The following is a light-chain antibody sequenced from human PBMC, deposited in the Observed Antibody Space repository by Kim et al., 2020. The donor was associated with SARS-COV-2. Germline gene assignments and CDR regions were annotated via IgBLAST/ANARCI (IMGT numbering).Light chain of an antibody. CDR3: NSRDSSGNHVV. J-gene: IGLJ2*01. CDR2: GKN. Sequence: ALGQTVRITCQGDSLRSYYASWYQQKPGQAPVLVIYGKNNRPSGIPDRFAGSSSGNTASLTITGAQAEDEADYYCNSRDSSGNHVVFGGGTQLTVL. V-gene: IGLV3-19*01. CDR1: SLRSYY.